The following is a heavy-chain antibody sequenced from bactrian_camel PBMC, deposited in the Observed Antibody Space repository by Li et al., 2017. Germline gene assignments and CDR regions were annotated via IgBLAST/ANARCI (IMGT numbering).Heavy chain of an antibody. CDR2: IDGDGTST. CDR1: GFTFSDYY. D-gene: IGHD1*01. V-gene: IGHV3S6*01. Sequence: HVQLVESGGDLVQPGGSLRLSCAASGFTFSDYYMNWVRQAPGKGLEWVSKIDGDGTSTNYVDSVQGRFTISRDNAKNTLYLQMNSLRSEDTALYYCATDPYLPWEYNYWGQGTQVTVS. CDR3: ATDPYLPWEYNY. J-gene: IGHJ4*01.